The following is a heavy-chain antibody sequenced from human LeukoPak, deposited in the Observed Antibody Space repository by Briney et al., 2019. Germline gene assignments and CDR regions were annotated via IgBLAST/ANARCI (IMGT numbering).Heavy chain of an antibody. Sequence: ASVKVSCKASVYTFTSYYMHWVRQAPGQGLEWMGWINPNSGGTNYAQKFQGRVTMTRDTSISTAYMELSRLRSDDTAVYYCARDFRAAMVSDWFDPWGQGTLVTVSS. CDR3: ARDFRAAMVSDWFDP. CDR2: INPNSGGT. D-gene: IGHD5-18*01. CDR1: VYTFTSYY. J-gene: IGHJ5*02. V-gene: IGHV1-2*02.